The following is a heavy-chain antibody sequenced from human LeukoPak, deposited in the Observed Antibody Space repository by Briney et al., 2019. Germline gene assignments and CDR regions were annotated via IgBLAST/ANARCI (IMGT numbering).Heavy chain of an antibody. D-gene: IGHD1-26*01. CDR1: GFTFSDYY. J-gene: IGHJ5*02. CDR3: ARGGHGAADQ. Sequence: GGSLRLSCAACGFTFSDYYMSWSRQAPGKGLEWLSYISPSTTHASYADSVKGRFTISRDNAKNLLFLQMNSLRAEDTAVYYCARGGHGAADQWGQGTLVTVSS. V-gene: IGHV3-11*05. CDR2: ISPSTTHA.